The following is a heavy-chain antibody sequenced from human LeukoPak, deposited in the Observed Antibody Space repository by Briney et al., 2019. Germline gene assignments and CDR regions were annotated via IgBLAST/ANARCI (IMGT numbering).Heavy chain of an antibody. J-gene: IGHJ4*02. CDR2: INHSGST. D-gene: IGHD4-11*01. CDR1: GGSFSGYY. CDR3: ASTDDYSNYVDY. Sequence: SETLSLTCAVYGGSFSGYYWSWLRQPPGKGLEWIGEINHSGSTNYNPSLKSRVTISVDTSKNQFSLKLSSVTAADTAVYYCASTDDYSNYVDYWGQGTLVTVSS. V-gene: IGHV4-34*01.